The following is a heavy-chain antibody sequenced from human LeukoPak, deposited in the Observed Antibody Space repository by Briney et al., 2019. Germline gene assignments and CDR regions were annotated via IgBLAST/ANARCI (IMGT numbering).Heavy chain of an antibody. D-gene: IGHD5-12*01. CDR1: GYTFTGYY. CDR3: ARGSGYSGYDPFDY. Sequence: ASVKVSCKASGYTFTGYYMHWVRQAPGQGLEWMGWINPNSGVTNYAQKFQGRVTMTRDTSISTAYMELSRLRSDDTVVYYCARGSGYSGYDPFDYWGQGTLVTVSS. J-gene: IGHJ4*02. CDR2: INPNSGVT. V-gene: IGHV1-2*02.